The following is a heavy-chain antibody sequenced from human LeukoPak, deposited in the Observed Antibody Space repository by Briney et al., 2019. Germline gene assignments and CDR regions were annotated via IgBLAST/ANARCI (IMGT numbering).Heavy chain of an antibody. Sequence: GGSLRLSCAASGFTLSDYPMTWVRQAPGKGLQWVSLFDRGMLDTYYADSVRGRFTFSSDNDKNTLYLQMNSLRAEDTAVYYCARRGYESSGPKYYFDHWGQGILFSPSS. CDR2: FDRGMLDT. CDR1: GFTLSDYP. CDR3: ARRGYESSGPKYYFDH. V-gene: IGHV3-23*01. D-gene: IGHD3-22*01. J-gene: IGHJ4*02.